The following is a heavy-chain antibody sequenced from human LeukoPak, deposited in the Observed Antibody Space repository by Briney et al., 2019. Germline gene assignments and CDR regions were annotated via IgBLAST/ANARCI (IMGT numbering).Heavy chain of an antibody. CDR2: ISSSSSTT. D-gene: IGHD5-12*01. V-gene: IGHV3-48*01. CDR1: GFTFSSYS. J-gene: IGHJ4*02. Sequence: PGGSLGLSCAASGFTFSSYSMNWVRQAPGKGLEWVSYISSSSSTTYYADSVKGRFTISRDNAKNSLYLQMNSLRAEDTAVYYCASPEDRGYRGYEAYWGQGTLVTVSS. CDR3: ASPEDRGYRGYEAY.